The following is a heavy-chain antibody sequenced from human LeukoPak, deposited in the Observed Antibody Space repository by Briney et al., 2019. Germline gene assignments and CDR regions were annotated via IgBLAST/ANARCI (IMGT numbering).Heavy chain of an antibody. J-gene: IGHJ6*02. CDR3: ARDLGSGWYDYHPYYYYGMDV. D-gene: IGHD6-19*01. V-gene: IGHV3-48*01. CDR1: GVTSRRYS. Sequence: GSPRLSCAAAGVTSRRYSMNWVREAPGKGREWVSYISSSSGTIYYADSVKGRFTICRDNAKNSLYLQMNSLRAEDTAVYYCARDLGSGWYDYHPYYYYGMDVWGQGTTVTVSS. CDR2: ISSSSGTI.